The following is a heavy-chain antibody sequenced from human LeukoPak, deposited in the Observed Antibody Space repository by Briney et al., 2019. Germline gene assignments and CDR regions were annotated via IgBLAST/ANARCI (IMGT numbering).Heavy chain of an antibody. V-gene: IGHV4-59*01. CDR3: ARAHHYYDSSGYYLNWFDP. CDR2: IYYSGST. J-gene: IGHJ5*02. CDR1: GGSISSYY. Sequence: SETLSLTCTASGGSISSYYWSWIRQPPGKGLEWIGYIYYSGSTNYNPSLKSRVTISVDTSKNQFSLKLSSVTAADTAVYYCARAHHYYDSSGYYLNWFDPWGQGTLVTVSS. D-gene: IGHD3-22*01.